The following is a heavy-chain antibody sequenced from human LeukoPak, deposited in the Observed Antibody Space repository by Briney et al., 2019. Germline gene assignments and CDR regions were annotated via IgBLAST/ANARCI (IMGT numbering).Heavy chain of an antibody. CDR1: GYTFTSYG. D-gene: IGHD3-9*01. CDR3: ARDPLLRYFDWSKYYYYGMDV. V-gene: IGHV1-18*01. CDR2: ISAYNGNT. Sequence: ASVKVSCKASGYTFTSYGISWVRQAPGQGLEWMGWISAYNGNTNYAQKLQGRVTMTTDTSTSTAYMELRSLRSEDTAVYYCARDPLLRYFDWSKYYYYGMDVWGQGTTVTVSS. J-gene: IGHJ6*02.